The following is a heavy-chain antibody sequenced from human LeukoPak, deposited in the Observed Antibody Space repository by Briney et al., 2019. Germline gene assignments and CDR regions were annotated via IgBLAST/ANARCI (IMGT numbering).Heavy chain of an antibody. Sequence: QPGGSLRLSCAASGFTFSSYGMHWVRQAPGKGLEWVAFIRYDGSNKYYADSVKGRFTISRDNSKNTLYLQMNSLRAEDTAVYYCAKEGYYSSGSFPDSWGQGTLVTVSS. V-gene: IGHV3-30*02. CDR2: IRYDGSNK. D-gene: IGHD3-10*01. CDR3: AKEGYYSSGSFPDS. CDR1: GFTFSSYG. J-gene: IGHJ4*02.